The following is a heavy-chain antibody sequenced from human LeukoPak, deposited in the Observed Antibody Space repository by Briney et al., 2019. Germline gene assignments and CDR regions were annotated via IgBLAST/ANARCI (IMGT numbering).Heavy chain of an antibody. J-gene: IGHJ5*01. CDR3: ARDPSGYNSGWYWFDS. CDR1: GSTFSNFP. V-gene: IGHV1-69*04. CDR2: IIPILAIS. D-gene: IGHD6-19*01. Sequence: VASVKVSCKASGSTFSNFPINWVRQAPGQGLEWMGRIIPILAISNFAQKFQGRVTITADKSTSTAYMELSSLKPEDTAVYFCARDPSGYNSGWYWFDSWGQGTLVTVSS.